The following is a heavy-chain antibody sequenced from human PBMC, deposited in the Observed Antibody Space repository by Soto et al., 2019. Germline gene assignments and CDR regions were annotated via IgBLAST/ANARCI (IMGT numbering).Heavy chain of an antibody. V-gene: IGHV3-66*01. Sequence: EVQLVESGGGLVQPGGSLRLSCAASGFTVSSKYMTWVRQAPGKGLEWVSLIQSGGTTYYADSGKGRFTISRVTAEKTLNLQMDRLRVEDTAVYYCAKDGVLCDGCRCYGIPVDVWGKGTTVTVSS. D-gene: IGHD2-15*01. J-gene: IGHJ6*04. CDR3: AKDGVLCDGCRCYGIPVDV. CDR1: GFTVSSKY. CDR2: IQSGGTT.